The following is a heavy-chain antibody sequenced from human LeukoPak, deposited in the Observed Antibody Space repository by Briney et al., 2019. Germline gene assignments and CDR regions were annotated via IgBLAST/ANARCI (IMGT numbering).Heavy chain of an antibody. CDR3: TRDKQQRDDD. CDR2: ISTSGSTI. CDR1: GFTFSTYE. V-gene: IGHV3-48*03. Sequence: GGSLRLSCAASGFTFSTYEMNWVRQAPGKGLEWVSFISTSGSTIYYADSVKGRFTISRDNAKKSLYLQMNSLRAEDTAVYYCTRDKQQRDDDWGQGTLVTVSS. D-gene: IGHD5-18*01. J-gene: IGHJ4*02.